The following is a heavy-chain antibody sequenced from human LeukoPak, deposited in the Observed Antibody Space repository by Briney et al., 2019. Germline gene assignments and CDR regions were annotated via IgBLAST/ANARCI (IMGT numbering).Heavy chain of an antibody. CDR2: IYYSGST. Sequence: SETLSLTCTVSGGSSSSNYWSWIRQPPGKGLEWIGYIYYSGSTNYNPSLKSRVTISVDTSKNQFSLKLSSVTAADTAVYYCARLLFDPWGQGTLVTVSS. CDR1: GGSSSSNY. CDR3: ARLLFDP. J-gene: IGHJ5*02. V-gene: IGHV4-59*12.